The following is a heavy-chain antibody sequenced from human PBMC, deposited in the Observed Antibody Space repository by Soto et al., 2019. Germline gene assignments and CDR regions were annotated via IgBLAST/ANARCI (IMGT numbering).Heavy chain of an antibody. D-gene: IGHD2-2*01. V-gene: IGHV1-2*02. CDR1: GYTFTGYY. J-gene: IGHJ6*02. CDR2: INPNSGGT. Sequence: GASVKVSCKASGYTFTGYYMHWVRQAPGQGLEWMGWINPNSGGTNYAQKFQGRVTMTRDTSISTAYMGLSRLRSDDTAVYYCARDCSSTSCYGTDYYYGMDVWGQGTTVTVS. CDR3: ARDCSSTSCYGTDYYYGMDV.